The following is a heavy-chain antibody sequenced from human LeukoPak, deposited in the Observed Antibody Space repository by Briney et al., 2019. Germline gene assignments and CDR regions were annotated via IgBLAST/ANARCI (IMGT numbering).Heavy chain of an antibody. CDR2: ISGSGGST. CDR1: GFTFSSYA. J-gene: IGHJ4*02. CDR3: AKDPSYYYDSSGYSFDY. V-gene: IGHV3-23*01. D-gene: IGHD3-22*01. Sequence: GGSLRLSCAASGFTFSSYAMSWVRQAPGKGLEWVSAISGSGGSTYYADSVKGRFTISRDNSKNTLYLQMNSLRAEDTAVYYCAKDPSYYYDSSGYSFDYWGQGTLVTASS.